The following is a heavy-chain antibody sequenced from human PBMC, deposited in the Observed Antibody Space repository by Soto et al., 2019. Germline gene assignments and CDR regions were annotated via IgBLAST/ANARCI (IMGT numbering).Heavy chain of an antibody. J-gene: IGHJ6*02. CDR2: IIPILGIA. CDR1: GGTFSSYT. CDR3: ERALETYGMDV. Sequence: QVQLVQSGAEVKKPGSSVKVSCKASGGTFSSYTISWVRQAPGQGLEWLGRIIPILGIAHYAQKFQGRVTXTXXKSKRTAYMELRSLRSEDTAVYYCERALETYGMDVWGQGTTVTVSS. D-gene: IGHD1-1*01. V-gene: IGHV1-69*02.